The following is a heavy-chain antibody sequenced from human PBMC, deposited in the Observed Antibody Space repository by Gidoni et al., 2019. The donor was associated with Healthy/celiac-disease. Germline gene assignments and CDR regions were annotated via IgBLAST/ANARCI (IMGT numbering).Heavy chain of an antibody. V-gene: IGHV3-33*01. Sequence: QVQLVESGGGVVQPGRSLRLSCAASGFTFSSYGMHWVRQAPGKGLEWVAVIWYDGSNKYYADSVKGRFTISRDNSKNTLYLQMNSLRAEDTAVYYCARDWGYCTNGVCYGIDYWGQGTLVTVSS. J-gene: IGHJ4*02. CDR1: GFTFSSYG. CDR2: IWYDGSNK. CDR3: ARDWGYCTNGVCYGIDY. D-gene: IGHD2-8*01.